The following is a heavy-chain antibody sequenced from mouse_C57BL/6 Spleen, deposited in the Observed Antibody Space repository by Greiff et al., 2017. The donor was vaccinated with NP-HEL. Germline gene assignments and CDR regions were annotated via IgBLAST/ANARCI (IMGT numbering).Heavy chain of an antibody. Sequence: VQLQQSGAELVRPGASVKLSCTASGFNIKDYYMHWVKQRPEQGLEWIGRIDPEDGDTEYAPKFQGKATMTADTSSNTAYLQLSSLTSEDTAVYYCTTDYYDAWFAYWGQGTLVTVSA. CDR2: IDPEDGDT. V-gene: IGHV14-1*01. CDR3: TTDYYDAWFAY. J-gene: IGHJ3*01. D-gene: IGHD2-4*01. CDR1: GFNIKDYY.